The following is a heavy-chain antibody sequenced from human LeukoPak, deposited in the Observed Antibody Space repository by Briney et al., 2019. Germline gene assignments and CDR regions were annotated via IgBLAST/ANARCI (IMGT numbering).Heavy chain of an antibody. CDR3: ARGGWNYVFNS. V-gene: IGHV3-11*04. CDR2: ITSGGRTI. CDR1: GFTVSSNY. J-gene: IGHJ5*02. Sequence: GGSLRLSCAASGFTVSSNYMSWVRQAPGKGLEWVSYITSGGRTIYYADYVKGRFTISRDNAKNSLYLQMNSLRAEDTAVYYCARGGWNYVFNSWGQGTLVTVSS. D-gene: IGHD1-7*01.